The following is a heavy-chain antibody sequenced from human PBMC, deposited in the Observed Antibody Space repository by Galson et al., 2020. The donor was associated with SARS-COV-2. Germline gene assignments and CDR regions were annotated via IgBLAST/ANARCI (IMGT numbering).Heavy chain of an antibody. D-gene: IGHD3-22*01. J-gene: IGHJ6*02. V-gene: IGHV1-24*01. CDR2: FDPEDGET. CDR3: ATEYYYDSSGYYHYGMDV. Sequence: ASVKVSCKVSGYTLTELSMHWVRQAPGKGLEWMGGFDPEDGETIYAQKFQSRVTMTEDTSTDTAYMELSSLRSEDTAVYYCATEYYYDSSGYYHYGMDVWGQGTTVTVSS. CDR1: GYTLTELS.